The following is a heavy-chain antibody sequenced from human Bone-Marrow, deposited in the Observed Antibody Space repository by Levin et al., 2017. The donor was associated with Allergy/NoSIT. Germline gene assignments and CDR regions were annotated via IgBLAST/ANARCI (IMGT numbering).Heavy chain of an antibody. CDR3: ARSAIVVIVSGAADL. CDR2: TSYDGSTT. CDR1: GFTFRSYT. J-gene: IGHJ2*01. D-gene: IGHD3-22*01. V-gene: IGHV3-30-3*01. Sequence: GGSLRLSCAASGFTFRSYTMHWVRQTPGKGLEWVALTSYDGSTTYSADSVKDRFTISRDNSNNTLFLEMKSLRPEDTATYYCARSAIVVIVSGAADLWGRGTLVTVSS.